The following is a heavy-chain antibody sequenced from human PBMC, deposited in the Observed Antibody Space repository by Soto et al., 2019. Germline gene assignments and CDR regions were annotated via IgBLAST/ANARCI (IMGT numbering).Heavy chain of an antibody. CDR3: ARAPSPGYSGYDPTAHYMDV. CDR1: GFTFSSYS. CDR2: ISSSSSTI. V-gene: IGHV3-48*01. J-gene: IGHJ6*03. D-gene: IGHD5-12*01. Sequence: GSLRLSCAASGFTFSSYSMNWVRQAPGKGLEWVSYISSSSSTIYYADSVKGRFTISRDNAENSLYLQMNSLRAEDTAVYYCARAPSPGYSGYDPTAHYMDVWGKGTTVTVSS.